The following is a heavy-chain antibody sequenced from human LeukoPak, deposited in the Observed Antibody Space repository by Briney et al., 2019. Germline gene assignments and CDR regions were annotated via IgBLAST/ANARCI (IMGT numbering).Heavy chain of an antibody. D-gene: IGHD3-16*01. Sequence: NPSQTLSPTYTVSGGSISSGGYYWSWIRQHPGKGLEWIGYIYYSGSTYYNPSLKSRVTISVDTSKNQFSLKLSSVTAADTAVYYCARVWGTWYGMDVWGQGTTVTVSS. V-gene: IGHV4-31*03. CDR1: GGSISSGGYY. J-gene: IGHJ6*02. CDR3: ARVWGTWYGMDV. CDR2: IYYSGST.